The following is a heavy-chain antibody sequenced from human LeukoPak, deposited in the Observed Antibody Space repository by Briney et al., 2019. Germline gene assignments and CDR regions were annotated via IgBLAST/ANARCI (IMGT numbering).Heavy chain of an antibody. CDR1: GGSISSYY. CDR2: IYTSGST. J-gene: IGHJ4*02. V-gene: IGHV4-4*07. CDR3: ARGVEQWLVPYFDY. D-gene: IGHD6-19*01. Sequence: SETLSLTCTVSGGSISSYYWNWTRQPAGKGLEWIGRIYTSGSTNYNPSLKSRVTMSVDTSKNQFSLKLSSVTAADTAVYYCARGVEQWLVPYFDYWGQGTLVTVSS.